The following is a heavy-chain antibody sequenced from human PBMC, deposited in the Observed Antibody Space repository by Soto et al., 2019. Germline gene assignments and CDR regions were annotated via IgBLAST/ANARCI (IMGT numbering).Heavy chain of an antibody. D-gene: IGHD3-16*01. J-gene: IGHJ6*02. CDR3: AGRGGSYYYGMDV. V-gene: IGHV3-53*01. CDR2: SYGSGRT. Sequence: EAQLVESGGGLIQPGGSLRLSCAASGFTVNSNCMAWVRQAPGKGLEWVSISYGSGRTYYADSVRGRFIISRDISKNTVYRQMNSLRAEDTAVYYCAGRGGSYYYGMDVWGQGTTVTVSS. CDR1: GFTVNSNC.